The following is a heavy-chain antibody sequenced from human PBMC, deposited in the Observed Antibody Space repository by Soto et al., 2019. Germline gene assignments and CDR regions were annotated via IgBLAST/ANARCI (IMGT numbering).Heavy chain of an antibody. D-gene: IGHD3-10*01. CDR3: ARVGYGSGSRPYYFDY. J-gene: IGHJ4*02. CDR2: ISAYNGNT. CDR1: GYTFTSYG. Sequence: QVQLVQSGAEVKKPGASVKVSCKASGYTFTSYGISWVRQAPGQGLEWMGWISAYNGNTNDAQKLQGRVTMTTDTXTIXAYMELRSLRSDDTAVYYCARVGYGSGSRPYYFDYWGQGTLVTVSS. V-gene: IGHV1-18*01.